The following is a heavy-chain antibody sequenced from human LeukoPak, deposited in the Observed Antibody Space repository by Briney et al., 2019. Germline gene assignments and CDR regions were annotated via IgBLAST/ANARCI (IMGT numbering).Heavy chain of an antibody. CDR1: GFTFSTHW. D-gene: IGHD5-12*01. CDR3: ARTPWLHLDY. CDR2: INSDGRRT. J-gene: IGHJ4*02. Sequence: PGGSLRLSCAASGFTFSTHWMHWVRQVPGQGLVWVSRINSDGRRTDYADSVKGRFTISRDNAKNTLYLQMNSLRAEDTAVYYCARTPWLHLDYWGQGTLVTVSS. V-gene: IGHV3-74*01.